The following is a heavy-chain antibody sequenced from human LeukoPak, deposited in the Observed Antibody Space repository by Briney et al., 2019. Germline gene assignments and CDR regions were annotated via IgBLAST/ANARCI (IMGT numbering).Heavy chain of an antibody. J-gene: IGHJ4*02. CDR2: IGGTGGNI. V-gene: IGHV3-23*01. CDR3: ARDPGGYQLLWYFDY. D-gene: IGHD2-2*01. CDR1: GLSFSNYA. Sequence: GGSLRLSCAASGLSFSNYAMYWVRQAPGKGLEWVSAIGGTGGNIFYTDSVKGRFAISRDNSKNTLYLHMNSLRAEDTAVYYCARDPGGYQLLWYFDYWGQGTLVTVSS.